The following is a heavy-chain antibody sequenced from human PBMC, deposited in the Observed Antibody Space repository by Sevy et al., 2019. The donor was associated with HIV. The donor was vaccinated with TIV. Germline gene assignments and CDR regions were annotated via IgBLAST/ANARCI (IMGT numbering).Heavy chain of an antibody. CDR1: GFTFSSYA. J-gene: IGHJ6*02. Sequence: GGSLRLSCAASGFTFSSYAMHWVRQAPGKGLEWVAVISYDGSNKYYADSVKGRFTISRDNSKNTLYLQMNSLRAEDTAVYYWARDLYPCSSTSCYRWAEYYYYYYGMDVWGQGTTVTVSS. V-gene: IGHV3-30*04. CDR3: ARDLYPCSSTSCYRWAEYYYYYYGMDV. CDR2: ISYDGSNK. D-gene: IGHD2-2*02.